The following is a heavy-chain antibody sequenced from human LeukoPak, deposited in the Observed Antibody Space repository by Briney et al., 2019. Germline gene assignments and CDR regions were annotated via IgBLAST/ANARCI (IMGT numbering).Heavy chain of an antibody. CDR3: SRNGDHNPGDY. J-gene: IGHJ4*02. CDR1: GFTFGDYG. CDR2: IRSKAYGGTT. Sequence: GGSLRLSCTASGFTFGDYGMSWFRQAPGKGLEWVGFIRSKAYGGTTEYAASVKGRFTISRDDSQSVADLQMNNLETADTAVYYCSRNGDHNPGDYWGQGTLVTVSS. V-gene: IGHV3-49*03. D-gene: IGHD2-21*02.